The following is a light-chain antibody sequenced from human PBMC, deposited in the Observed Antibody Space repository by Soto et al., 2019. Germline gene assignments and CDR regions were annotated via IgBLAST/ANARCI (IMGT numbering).Light chain of an antibody. J-gene: IGLJ1*01. CDR3: QVWDNDSYQFV. V-gene: IGLV3-21*02. CDR1: NIGSKS. Sequence: SYELTQPPSVSVAPGQTASITCEENNIGSKSVHWYQQKPGQAPVLVVYDDSDRPSGIPERFSGPNSGNTATLTINRVEAGDEADYYCQVWDNDSYQFVFGSRTKGTVL. CDR2: DDS.